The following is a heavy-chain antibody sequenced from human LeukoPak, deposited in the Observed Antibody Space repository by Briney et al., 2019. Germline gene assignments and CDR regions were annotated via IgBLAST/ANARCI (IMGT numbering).Heavy chain of an antibody. CDR2: INHSGST. J-gene: IGHJ4*02. Sequence: SETLSLTCAVYGGSFSGYYWSWIRQPPGKGLEWLGEINHSGSTNYNPSLKSRVTISVDTSKNQFSLKLSSVTAADTAVYYCAREYDFWSGYYYYFDYWGQGTLVTVSS. CDR3: AREYDFWSGYYYYFDY. D-gene: IGHD3-3*01. V-gene: IGHV4-34*01. CDR1: GGSFSGYY.